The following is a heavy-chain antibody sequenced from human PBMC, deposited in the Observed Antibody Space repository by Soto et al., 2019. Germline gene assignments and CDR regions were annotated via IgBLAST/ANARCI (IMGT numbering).Heavy chain of an antibody. CDR1: GGSISSGGYS. J-gene: IGHJ4*02. CDR2: IYHSGST. Sequence: SETLSLTCAVSGGSISSGGYSWSWIRQPPGKGLEWIGYIYHSGSTYYNPSLKSRVTISVDRSKNQFSLKLSSVTAADTAVYYCARGLPELDYWGPGTLVTVSS. CDR3: ARGLPELDY. V-gene: IGHV4-30-2*01. D-gene: IGHD1-7*01.